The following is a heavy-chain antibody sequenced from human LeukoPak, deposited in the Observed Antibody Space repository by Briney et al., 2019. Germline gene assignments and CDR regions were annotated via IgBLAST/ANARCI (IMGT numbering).Heavy chain of an antibody. J-gene: IGHJ6*02. CDR3: ASRDCSSTSCPDTYYGMDV. D-gene: IGHD2-2*01. V-gene: IGHV3-53*01. CDR2: IYSGGST. CDR1: GFTVSSNY. Sequence: GGSLRLSCAASGFTVSSNYMSWVRQAPGKGLEWVSVIYSGGSTYYADSVKGRFTISRDNSKNTLYLQMNGLRAEDTAVYYCASRDCSSTSCPDTYYGMDVWGQGTTVTVSS.